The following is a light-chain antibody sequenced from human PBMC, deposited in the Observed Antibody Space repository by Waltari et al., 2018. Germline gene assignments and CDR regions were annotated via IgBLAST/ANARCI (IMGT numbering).Light chain of an antibody. Sequence: SYELPQPPSVSVSPGQTARITCSADILPKQYAYWYQQKPGQAPVVVIYKDTGRPSGIPERFSGSSSGTTVTLTISGVQAEDEADYYCQSADFSGTWVFGGGTKLTVL. CDR1: ILPKQY. V-gene: IGLV3-25*03. J-gene: IGLJ2*01. CDR2: KDT. CDR3: QSADFSGTWV.